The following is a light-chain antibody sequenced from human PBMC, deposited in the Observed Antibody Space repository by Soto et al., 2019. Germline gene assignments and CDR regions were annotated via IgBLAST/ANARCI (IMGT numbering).Light chain of an antibody. V-gene: IGKV1-6*01. CDR2: AAS. CDR3: LQDYGDSWT. Sequence: QMTQSPSSLFASVGEKIIITCRASRDVGSDASWYQQKPGQAPKLLIYAASNLYTGVPSRFSGSRSGTEFTLTISSLQPEDFASYYCLQDYGDSWTFGQGTKVEIE. CDR1: RDVGSD. J-gene: IGKJ1*01.